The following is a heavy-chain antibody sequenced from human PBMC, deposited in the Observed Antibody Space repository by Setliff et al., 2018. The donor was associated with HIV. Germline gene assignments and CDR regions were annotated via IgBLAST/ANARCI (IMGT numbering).Heavy chain of an antibody. D-gene: IGHD3-3*01. Sequence: SETLSLTCTVIGASVSMPGWWGWVRQSPGKRLEWIGEVSDGGTKYNPSLQGRATTSVDRSKNQFSLELRSVTAADTAIYYCARVPRITTLRNAFDIWGQGTMVTVSS. V-gene: IGHV4-4*02. CDR2: VSDGGT. CDR1: GASVSMPGW. J-gene: IGHJ3*02. CDR3: ARVPRITTLRNAFDI.